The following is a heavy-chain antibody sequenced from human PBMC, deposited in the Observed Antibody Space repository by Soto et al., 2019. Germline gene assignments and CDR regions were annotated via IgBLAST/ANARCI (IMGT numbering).Heavy chain of an antibody. CDR2: ISWNSGSI. CDR3: AKDSEYSYGLRKDDYYYYGMDV. D-gene: IGHD5-18*01. V-gene: IGHV3-9*01. CDR1: GFTFSSYG. Sequence: GGSLRLSCAASGFTFSSYGMHWVRQAPGKGLEWVSGISWNSGSIGYADSVKGRFTISRDNAKNSLYLQMNSLRAEDTALYYCAKDSEYSYGLRKDDYYYYGMDVWGQGTTVTVSS. J-gene: IGHJ6*02.